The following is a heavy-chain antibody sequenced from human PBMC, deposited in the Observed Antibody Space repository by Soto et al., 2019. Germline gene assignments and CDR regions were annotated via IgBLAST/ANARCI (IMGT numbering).Heavy chain of an antibody. Sequence: QVQLQQWGAGLLKPSETLSLTCAVYGGSFSGYYWTWIRQAPGKRLEWIGEINHCGGTNYNSSLKSRVTISVDTSKNQFSLILYSVTAADTAVYYCARDRQYYQFWSGCQNEGPCAMDVWGQGTTVTVSS. CDR2: INHCGGT. D-gene: IGHD3-3*02. CDR3: ARDRQYYQFWSGCQNEGPCAMDV. J-gene: IGHJ6*02. V-gene: IGHV4-34*02. CDR1: GGSFSGYY.